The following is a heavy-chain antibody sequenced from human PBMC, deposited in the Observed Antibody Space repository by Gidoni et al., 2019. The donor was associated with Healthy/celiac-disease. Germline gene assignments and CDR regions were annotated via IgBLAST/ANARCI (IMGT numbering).Heavy chain of an antibody. Sequence: SCAASGFTFSSYSMNWVRQAPGKGLEWVSSISSSSSYIYYADSVKGRFTISRDNAKNSLYLQMNSLRAEDTAVYYCARVLGGSGYYFDAFDIWGQGTMVTVSS. D-gene: IGHD3-22*01. J-gene: IGHJ3*02. V-gene: IGHV3-21*01. CDR3: ARVLGGSGYYFDAFDI. CDR2: ISSSSSYI. CDR1: GFTFSSYS.